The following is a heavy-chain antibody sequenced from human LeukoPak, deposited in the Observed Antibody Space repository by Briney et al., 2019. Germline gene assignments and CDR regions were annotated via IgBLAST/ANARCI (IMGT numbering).Heavy chain of an antibody. CDR2: ISSSSSYI. CDR3: ARAPPQTGTARDRYYFDY. V-gene: IGHV3-21*01. D-gene: IGHD1-1*01. J-gene: IGHJ4*02. CDR1: GFTFSSYS. Sequence: PGGSLRLSCAASGFTFSSYSMNWVRQAPGKGLEWVSSISSSSSYIYYADSVKGRFTISRDNAKNSLYLQMNSLRAEDAAVYYCARAPPQTGTARDRYYFDYWGQGTLVTVSS.